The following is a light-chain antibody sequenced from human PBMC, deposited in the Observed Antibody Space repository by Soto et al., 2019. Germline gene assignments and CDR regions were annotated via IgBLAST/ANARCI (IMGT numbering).Light chain of an antibody. CDR1: QSVSSSY. V-gene: IGKV3-20*01. J-gene: IGKJ1*01. CDR3: HQRQSWPRT. Sequence: EIVLTQSPGTLSLSPGERATLSCRASQSVSSSYLAWYQQKPGQAPRLLIYRTSNRATGIPDRFSGSGSGTDFTLTISDVQPEDFALYYCHQRQSWPRTFGQGTKVDI. CDR2: RTS.